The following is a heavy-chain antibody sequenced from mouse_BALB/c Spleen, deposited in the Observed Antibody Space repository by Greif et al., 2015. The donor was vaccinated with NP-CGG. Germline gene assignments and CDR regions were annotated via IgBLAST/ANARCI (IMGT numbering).Heavy chain of an antibody. D-gene: IGHD2-3*01. V-gene: IGHV7-3*02. CDR2: IRNKANGYTT. CDR1: GFTFTDYY. Sequence: EVQRVESGGGLVQPGGSLRLSCATSGFTFTDYYMSWVRQPPGKALEWLGFIRNKANGYTTEYSASVKGRFTISRDNSQSILYLQMNTLRAEDSATYYCARSSDGYSGPFAYWGQGTLVTVSA. J-gene: IGHJ3*01. CDR3: ARSSDGYSGPFAY.